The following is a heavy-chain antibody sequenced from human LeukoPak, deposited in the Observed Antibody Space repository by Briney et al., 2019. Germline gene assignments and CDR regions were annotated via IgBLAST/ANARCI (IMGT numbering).Heavy chain of an antibody. Sequence: SETLSLTCTVSGGSISSYYWSWIRQPPGKGLEWIGYIYYSGSTNYNPSLKSRVTISVDTSKNQFSLKLSSVTAADTAVYYCARGRDGYSSWGQGTPVTVSS. CDR2: IYYSGST. CDR3: ARGRDGYSS. V-gene: IGHV4-59*01. D-gene: IGHD5-24*01. CDR1: GGSISSYY. J-gene: IGHJ5*02.